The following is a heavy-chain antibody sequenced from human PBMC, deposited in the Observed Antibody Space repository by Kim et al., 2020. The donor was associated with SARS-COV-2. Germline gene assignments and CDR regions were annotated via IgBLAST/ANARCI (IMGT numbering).Heavy chain of an antibody. CDR2: INHSGST. D-gene: IGHD4-17*01. J-gene: IGHJ1*01. V-gene: IGHV4-34*01. CDR3: AREPTVTTEQGGRRPEYFQH. CDR1: GGSFSGYY. Sequence: SETLSLTCAVYGGSFSGYYWSWIRQPPGKGLEWIGEINHSGSTNYNPSLKSRVTISVDTSKNQFSLKLSSVTAADTAVYYCAREPTVTTEQGGRRPEYFQHWGQGTLVTVSS.